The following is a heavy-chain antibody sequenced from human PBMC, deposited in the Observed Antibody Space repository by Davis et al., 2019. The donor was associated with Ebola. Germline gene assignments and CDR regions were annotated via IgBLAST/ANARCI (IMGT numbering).Heavy chain of an antibody. D-gene: IGHD2-2*01. Sequence: GGSLRLSCAASGFTFSSYSMNWVRQAPGKGLEWVSSISSSSSYIYYADSVKGRFTISRDNSKNTLYLQMNSLRAEDTAVYYCAKERDVVVPAAIYYYYYGMDVWGQGTTVTVSS. CDR2: ISSSSSYI. CDR1: GFTFSSYS. V-gene: IGHV3-21*01. CDR3: AKERDVVVPAAIYYYYYGMDV. J-gene: IGHJ6*02.